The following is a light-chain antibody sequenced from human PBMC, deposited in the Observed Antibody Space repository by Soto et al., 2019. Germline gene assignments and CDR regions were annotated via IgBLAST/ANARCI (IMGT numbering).Light chain of an antibody. CDR3: QQYGSSPRT. V-gene: IGKV3-20*01. CDR1: QSLSSSY. Sequence: EIVSTQSPGTLSLSPGERATLSCRASQSLSSSYLAWYQQKPGQAPRLLIYGASSRATGIPDRFSGSGSGTDFTLTISRLEPEDFAVYYCQQYGSSPRTFGQGTKVEIK. J-gene: IGKJ1*01. CDR2: GAS.